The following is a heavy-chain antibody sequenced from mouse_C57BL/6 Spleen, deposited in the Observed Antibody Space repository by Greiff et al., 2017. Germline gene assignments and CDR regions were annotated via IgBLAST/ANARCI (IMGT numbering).Heavy chain of an antibody. CDR2: IDPSDSET. J-gene: IGHJ2*01. V-gene: IGHV1-52*01. CDR3: ARGGYGGYAGYFDD. CDR1: GYTFTSYW. D-gene: IGHD2-2*01. Sequence: VQLQQPGAELVRPGSSVKLSCKASGYTFTSYWMHWVKQRPIQGLEWIGNIDPSDSETHYNQKFKDKATLTVDKSSSTAYMQLSSLTSEDSAVYYCARGGYGGYAGYFDDWGQGTTLTVSS.